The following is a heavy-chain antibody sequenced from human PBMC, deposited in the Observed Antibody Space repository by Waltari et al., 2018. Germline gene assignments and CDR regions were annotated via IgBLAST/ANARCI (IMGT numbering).Heavy chain of an antibody. V-gene: IGHV1-69*01. CDR2: KVPNFVTA. J-gene: IGHJ6*01. CDR1: VVTFSSYA. D-gene: IGHD6-19*01. Sequence: QLQLVQSGAGVKRTGSSVKVSCKASVVTFSSYAIRWVRQAPRQGVEWMGGKVPNFVTANDAQKVQRRFAITSDETTSMAYMKLSSLGSKDTAVYYCAIGRYGYCNCGMDVWGIGTTVTVST. CDR3: AIGRYGYCNCGMDV.